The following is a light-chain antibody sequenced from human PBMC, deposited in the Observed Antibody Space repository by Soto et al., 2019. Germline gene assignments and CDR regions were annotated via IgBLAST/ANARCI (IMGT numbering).Light chain of an antibody. V-gene: IGKV1-5*01. Sequence: DIQMTQSPSTLSASVGDRVTITCRASQSISSWLAWYQQKPGKAPKLLIYDASSLESGVPSRFSGSGSGTEFTLTISSLQTDDFASYYCQQYDSYSCTFGQGTKVDIK. CDR1: QSISSW. CDR3: QQYDSYSCT. J-gene: IGKJ1*01. CDR2: DAS.